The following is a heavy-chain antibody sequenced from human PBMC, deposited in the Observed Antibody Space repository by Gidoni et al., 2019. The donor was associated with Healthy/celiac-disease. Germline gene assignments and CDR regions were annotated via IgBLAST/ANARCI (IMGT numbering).Heavy chain of an antibody. CDR1: GGSLSSVGYY. CDR2: IYYSGST. D-gene: IGHD4-17*01. Sequence: QVQLQESGPGLVKPSQTLSLPCPVSGGSLSSVGYYWSWIRQHPGKGLEWIGYIYYSGSTYYNPSLKSRVTISVDTSKNQFSLKLSSVTAADTAVYYCARVEDYGGNPPGYFQHWGQGTLVTVSS. V-gene: IGHV4-31*03. CDR3: ARVEDYGGNPPGYFQH. J-gene: IGHJ1*01.